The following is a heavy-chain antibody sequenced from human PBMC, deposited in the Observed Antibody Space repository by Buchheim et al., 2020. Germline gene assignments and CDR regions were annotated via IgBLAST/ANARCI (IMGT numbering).Heavy chain of an antibody. D-gene: IGHD5-24*01. V-gene: IGHV4-31*03. Sequence: QVQLQESGPGLVKPSQTLSLTCTVSGGSISSGGYYWSWIRQHPGKGLEWIGYIYSSGSTYYNPFLKSRVTISVDTSKNQLSLKLSSVTAADTAVYYCARDSMATTRSYWYFDLWGRGTL. CDR2: IYSSGST. CDR1: GGSISSGGYY. J-gene: IGHJ2*01. CDR3: ARDSMATTRSYWYFDL.